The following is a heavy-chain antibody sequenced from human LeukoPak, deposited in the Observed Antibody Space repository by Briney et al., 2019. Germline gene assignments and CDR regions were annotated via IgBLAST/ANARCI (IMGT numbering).Heavy chain of an antibody. D-gene: IGHD3-16*02. V-gene: IGHV1-46*01. J-gene: IGHJ5*02. Sequence: ASVKVSCKASGYSFTSHYMHWVRQAPGQGLEWMGLINPCGSSTLYAQKFPGRVTMTRDMSTTTDYMELSSLRSEDTAVYYCARDNSVGDIAWWFDPWGQGTLVTVSS. CDR1: GYSFTSHY. CDR3: ARDNSVGDIAWWFDP. CDR2: INPCGSST.